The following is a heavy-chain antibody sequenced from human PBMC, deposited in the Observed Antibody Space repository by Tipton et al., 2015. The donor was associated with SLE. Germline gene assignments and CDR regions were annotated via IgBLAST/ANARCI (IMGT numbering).Heavy chain of an antibody. CDR3: ARFAGHRDAFDI. V-gene: IGHV4-4*02. CDR2: INHSGST. CDR1: GGSISSSNW. J-gene: IGHJ3*02. Sequence: TLSLTCAVSGGSISSSNWWSWVRQPPGKGLEWIGEINHSGSTNYNPSLKSRVTISVDTSKNQFSLKLSSVTAADTAVYYCARFAGHRDAFDIWGQGTMVTVSS.